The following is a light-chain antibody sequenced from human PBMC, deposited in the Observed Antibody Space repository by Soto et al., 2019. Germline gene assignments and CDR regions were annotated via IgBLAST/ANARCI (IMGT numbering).Light chain of an antibody. CDR2: AAS. CDR3: QQTHSSRHT. CDR1: QSISRY. V-gene: IGKV1-39*01. J-gene: IGKJ2*01. Sequence: DIQMTQSPSSLSASIGDRVTITCRASQSISRYLNWYQQKPGKAPKLLVYAASSLHSGVASRFSGSVSGTEFTLNISSLQPEYFANFFCQQTHSSRHTFGWGTKLEIK.